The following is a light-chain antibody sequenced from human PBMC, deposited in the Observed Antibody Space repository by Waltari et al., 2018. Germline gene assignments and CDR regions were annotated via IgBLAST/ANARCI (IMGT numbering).Light chain of an antibody. CDR2: EGS. Sequence: QSALTQPASVSGSPGQSITISCTGTSSDVGSYNLVSWYQQHPGKAPKLMIYEGSKRPSGVSHRFSGSKSGNTASLTISGLQAEDKADYYCCSYAASSVRVFGGGTKLTVL. CDR3: CSYAASSVRV. J-gene: IGLJ3*02. V-gene: IGLV2-23*01. CDR1: SSDVGSYNL.